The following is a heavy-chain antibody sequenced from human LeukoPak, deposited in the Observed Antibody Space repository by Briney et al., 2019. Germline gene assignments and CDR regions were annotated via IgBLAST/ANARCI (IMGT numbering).Heavy chain of an antibody. D-gene: IGHD3-22*01. CDR3: AKGHYYDSTDKYSYADY. Sequence: HPGGSLRLSCAASGFTFSNYGMHWVRQTPGKGLEWVAVISFDGNDKFYGDSVKGRFTISRDNSKDTLGLQMNSLRPEDTAVYYCAKGHYYDSTDKYSYADYWGQGTLVTVSS. CDR2: ISFDGNDK. CDR1: GFTFSNYG. J-gene: IGHJ4*02. V-gene: IGHV3-30*18.